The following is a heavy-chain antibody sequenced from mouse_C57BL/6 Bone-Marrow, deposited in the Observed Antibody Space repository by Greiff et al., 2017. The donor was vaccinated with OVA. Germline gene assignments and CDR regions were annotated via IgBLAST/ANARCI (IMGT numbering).Heavy chain of an antibody. CDR3: VRENYGSSYPGWFVY. D-gene: IGHD1-1*01. Sequence: EVQLVESGGGLVQPPGSLKLSCAASGFTFNTYAMHWVRQAPGKGLEWVARIRSKSSNYATYYADSVQDRFTISRDDSQSMLYLQMNNLKTEDTAMYYCVRENYGSSYPGWFVYWGQGTLVTVSA. J-gene: IGHJ3*01. CDR1: GFTFNTYA. V-gene: IGHV10-3*01. CDR2: IRSKSSNYAT.